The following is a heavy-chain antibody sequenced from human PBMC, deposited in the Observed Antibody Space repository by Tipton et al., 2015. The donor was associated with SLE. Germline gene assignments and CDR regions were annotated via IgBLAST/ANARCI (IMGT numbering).Heavy chain of an antibody. V-gene: IGHV4-61*02. CDR2: IYTSGST. J-gene: IGHJ5*02. CDR1: GGSISSGSYY. CDR3: ARVQAYEGFDP. D-gene: IGHD3-16*01. Sequence: GLVKPSQTLSLTCTVSGGSISSGSYYWTWIRQPAGKGLEWIGRIYTSGSTHYNPSLKSRVTISLDTSKNQFSLKLSSVTAADTAVYYCARVQAYEGFDPWGQGTLVTVSS.